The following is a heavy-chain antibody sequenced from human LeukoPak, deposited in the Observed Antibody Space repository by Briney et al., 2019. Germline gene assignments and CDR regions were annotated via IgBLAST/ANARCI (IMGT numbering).Heavy chain of an antibody. V-gene: IGHV6-1*01. CDR3: ARATYSSSWYGSLMFDY. CDR2: TYYRSKWYN. D-gene: IGHD6-13*01. Sequence: KTSQTLSLTCAISGDSVSSNSAAWNWIRQSPSRGLEWLGRTYYRSKWYNDYAVSVKSRITINPDTSKNQFSLQLNSVTPEDTAVYYCARATYSSSWYGSLMFDYWGQGTLVTVSS. J-gene: IGHJ4*02. CDR1: GDSVSSNSAA.